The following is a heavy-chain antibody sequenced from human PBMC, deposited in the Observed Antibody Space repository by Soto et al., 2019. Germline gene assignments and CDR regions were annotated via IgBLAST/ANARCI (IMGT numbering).Heavy chain of an antibody. J-gene: IGHJ4*02. CDR1: GFTFSTYS. D-gene: IGHD2-15*01. CDR2: ISSTSNTI. Sequence: EVQLVESGGGLVQPGGSLRLSCAASGFTFSTYSMSWVRQAPGKGLEWVSYISSTSNTIYYADSVKGRFTISRDNAKNSLHLHMNSLSAEDTAVYYCARDRGCSGGICYRDLGYWGQGTLVTVSS. V-gene: IGHV3-48*01. CDR3: ARDRGCSGGICYRDLGY.